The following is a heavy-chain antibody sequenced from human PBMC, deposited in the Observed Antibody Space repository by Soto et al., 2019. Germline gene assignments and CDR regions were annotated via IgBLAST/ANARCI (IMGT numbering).Heavy chain of an antibody. CDR3: ARTFDYYGMDV. CDR2: IYHAGSV. CDR1: GYSTASGYY. V-gene: IGHV4-38-2*01. Sequence: SETLSLTCAVSGYSTASGYYWAWIRQSPGKGLEWIGSIYHAGSVYYNPSLNSRVAVSLDTSKNHFSLKLTSVTAADTAVYYCARTFDYYGMDVWGQGTTVTVSS. J-gene: IGHJ6*02.